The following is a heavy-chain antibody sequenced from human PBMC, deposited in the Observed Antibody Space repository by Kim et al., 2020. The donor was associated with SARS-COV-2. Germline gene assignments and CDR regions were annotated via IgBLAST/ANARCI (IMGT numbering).Heavy chain of an antibody. V-gene: IGHV3-21*01. CDR2: ISSSSSYI. CDR3: ARGFYRTSGVANS. J-gene: IGHJ4*02. D-gene: IGHD3-16*02. Sequence: GGSLRLSCAASGFTFSSYSLNWVRQAPGKGLEWVSSISSSSSYIYYADSVQGRFTISRDNAKNSLYLQMNSLRAEDTAVYYCARGFYRTSGVANSWGQGTLVTVS. CDR1: GFTFSSYS.